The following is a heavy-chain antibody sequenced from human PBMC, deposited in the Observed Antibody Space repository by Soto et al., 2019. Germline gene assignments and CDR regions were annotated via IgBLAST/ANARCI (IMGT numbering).Heavy chain of an antibody. J-gene: IGHJ4*02. CDR1: GFTFSTYV. CDR2: ICGFGDNT. CDR3: AKEIVEAATADS. Sequence: EVQLLESGGGLVQPGGSLRLSCAASGFTFSTYVMSWVRQAPGQWLEWVSAICGFGDNTYYADSVKGRFTISRDNSKNTLSLQMNSLRAEDTAVYYCAKEIVEAATADSWGRGTLVTVSS. V-gene: IGHV3-23*01. D-gene: IGHD1-26*01.